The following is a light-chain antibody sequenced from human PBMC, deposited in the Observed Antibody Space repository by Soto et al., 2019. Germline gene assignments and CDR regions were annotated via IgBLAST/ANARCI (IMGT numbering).Light chain of an antibody. J-gene: IGLJ1*01. CDR2: EGS. CDR3: FSYAGSPTSYV. Sequence: QSVLTQPASVSGSRGQSITFSCTVARSDVGTYNLVSWYQQHPNKTPKFIIYEGSKRPSGVSDRFSGSQSGNTASLTLSGLQGDDEADYYCFSYAGSPTSYVFGSGTKVTAL. CDR1: RSDVGTYNL. V-gene: IGLV2-23*01.